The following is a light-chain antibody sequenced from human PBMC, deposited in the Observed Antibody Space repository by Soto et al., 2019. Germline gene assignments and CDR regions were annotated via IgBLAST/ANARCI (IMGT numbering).Light chain of an antibody. V-gene: IGLV2-14*01. CDR1: SSDVGVHNY. CDR3: SSYTSSSTLV. Sequence: QSVLTQPPSVSWSPGQSITISCTATSSDVGVHNYVSWYQQYPGKAPKLMIYEVLNRPSGVSNRFSGSKSGNTASLIISGLQAEDEADYYCSSYTSSSTLVFGGGTKVTVL. J-gene: IGLJ2*01. CDR2: EVL.